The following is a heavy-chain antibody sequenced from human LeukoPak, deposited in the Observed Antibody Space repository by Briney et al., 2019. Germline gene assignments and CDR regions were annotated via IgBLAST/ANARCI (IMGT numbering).Heavy chain of an antibody. CDR3: AKVDRGDYSSSPVPYYNYYMNV. CDR1: GFTFSYYS. CDR2: ISSSSSLI. D-gene: IGHD6-13*01. V-gene: IGHV3-21*01. Sequence: GGSLRLSRAASGFTFSYYSMNWVRQAPGRGLEWVSCISSSSSLIFYSDSVRGRFTISRDNAKNLLYLHMNSLRVEDTAVYYCAKVDRGDYSSSPVPYYNYYMNVWGKGTTVTVSS. J-gene: IGHJ6*03.